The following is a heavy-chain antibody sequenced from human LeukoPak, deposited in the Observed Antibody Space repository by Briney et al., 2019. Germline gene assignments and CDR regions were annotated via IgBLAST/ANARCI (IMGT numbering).Heavy chain of an antibody. CDR2: IYYSGST. V-gene: IGHV4-30-4*08. Sequence: SETLPLTCTVSVGSISSGDYYWSWIRQPPGKGLEWIGYIYYSGSTHYHPSRKSRVTISVDTSKNQFSLKLSSVTAADTAVYYCARSPYSSGWYGYWGQGTLVSVSS. J-gene: IGHJ4*02. CDR1: VGSISSGDYY. CDR3: ARSPYSSGWYGY. D-gene: IGHD6-19*01.